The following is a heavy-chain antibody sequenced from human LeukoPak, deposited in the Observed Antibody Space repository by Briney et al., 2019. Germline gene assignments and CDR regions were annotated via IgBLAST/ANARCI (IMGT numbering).Heavy chain of an antibody. CDR2: IRNKANNYAT. Sequence: GGSLRLSCAASGFTFSNAWMSWVRQAPGKGLEWVGRIRNKANNYATTYAASVRGRFTISRDDSKNTAYLQMNSLKTEDTALYYCATSSNAYNDHWGQGTLVTVSS. D-gene: IGHD5-24*01. CDR1: GFTFSNAW. J-gene: IGHJ4*02. CDR3: ATSSNAYNDH. V-gene: IGHV3-73*01.